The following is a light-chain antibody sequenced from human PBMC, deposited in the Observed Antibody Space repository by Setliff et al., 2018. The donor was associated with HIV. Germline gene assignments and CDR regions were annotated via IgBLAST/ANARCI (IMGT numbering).Light chain of an antibody. CDR3: CSYITSNYSYV. J-gene: IGLJ1*01. Sequence: QSVLTQPASVSGSPGQSITISCTGPSSDVVAYNLVSWYQHHPGKAPKVIIYEVSERPSGVSSRFFGSQSGDTSSLTILGLRAEDEADYYCCSYITSNYSYVFGTGTRSPS. CDR2: EVS. V-gene: IGLV2-23*02. CDR1: SSDVVAYNL.